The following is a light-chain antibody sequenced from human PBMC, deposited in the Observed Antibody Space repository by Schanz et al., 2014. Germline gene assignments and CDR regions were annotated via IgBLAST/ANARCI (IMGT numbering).Light chain of an antibody. Sequence: EIVLTQFPGTLSVSPGERASLSCRASQSVGSNLAWYQLKPGQAPRLLIYGASTRATGIPARFSGSGSGTEFILTISSLQSEDFAVYFCQQYGSSRGSTFGQGTKLEIK. J-gene: IGKJ2*01. CDR2: GAS. V-gene: IGKV3-15*01. CDR3: QQYGSSRGST. CDR1: QSVGSN.